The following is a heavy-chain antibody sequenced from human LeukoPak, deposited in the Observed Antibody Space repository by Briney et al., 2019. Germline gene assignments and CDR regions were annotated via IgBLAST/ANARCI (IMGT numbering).Heavy chain of an antibody. J-gene: IGHJ4*01. CDR1: GGSFSGYS. V-gene: IGHV4-34*01. Sequence: SETLSLTCAVYGGSFSGYSWSWIRQPPGKGLEWIGEINNSGSTNYNPSRKSRVTISVDTSKNQLSLKLNAVTAADTDCYYCATYYTIYDPFDYWGHGTLVTVSS. D-gene: IGHD3-3*01. CDR2: INNSGST. CDR3: ATYYTIYDPFDY.